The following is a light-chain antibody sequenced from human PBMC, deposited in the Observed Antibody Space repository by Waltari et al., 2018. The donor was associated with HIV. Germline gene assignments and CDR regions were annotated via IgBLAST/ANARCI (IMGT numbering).Light chain of an antibody. V-gene: IGLV2-23*02. CDR3: CSCPRSGIRYV. CDR1: SSNVGSDDL. CDR2: ELT. J-gene: IGLJ1*01. Sequence: QSALTQPASVSGSPGQSITISCTGTSSNVGSDDLVSWYQQHPGEAPKLIIYELTKRPSGVSNRFSGSKSGNTASLTISGLQAEDEADYYCCSCPRSGIRYVFGTGTKVTVL.